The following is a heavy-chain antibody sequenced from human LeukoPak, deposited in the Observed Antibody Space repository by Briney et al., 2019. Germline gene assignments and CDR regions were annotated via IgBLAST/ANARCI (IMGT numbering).Heavy chain of an antibody. J-gene: IGHJ4*01. CDR2: INHSGST. CDR1: GGSFSGYY. V-gene: IGHV4-34*01. CDR3: ASGAPRAVAGFDY. D-gene: IGHD6-19*01. Sequence: SETVSLTCAVYGGSFSGYYWSWIRQPPGKGLEWIGEINHSGSTNYNPSLKSRVTISVDTSKNQFSLKLSSVTAADTAVYYCASGAPRAVAGFDYWGDGTMVTVSS.